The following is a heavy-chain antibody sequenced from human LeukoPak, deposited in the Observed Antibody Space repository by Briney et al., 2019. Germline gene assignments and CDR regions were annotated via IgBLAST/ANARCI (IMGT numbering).Heavy chain of an antibody. CDR3: AREVDSFPACDY. J-gene: IGHJ4*02. D-gene: IGHD2-21*01. CDR1: GFTFSSYA. V-gene: IGHV3-7*01. CDR2: IKQDGSQK. Sequence: PGGSLRLSCAASGFTFSSYAMSWVRQAPGKGLEWVANIKQDGSQKYYVDSLKGRFTISRDNAKNSLYLQMDNLRAEDTAVYYCAREVDSFPACDYWGQGALVTVSS.